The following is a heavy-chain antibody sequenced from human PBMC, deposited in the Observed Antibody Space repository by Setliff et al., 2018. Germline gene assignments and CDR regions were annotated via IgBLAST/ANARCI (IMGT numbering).Heavy chain of an antibody. J-gene: IGHJ4*02. V-gene: IGHV5-51*01. CDR2: IYPSDSHT. Sequence: GESLKISCKGSGFTFSSHWIGWVRQMPGKGLEWLGIIYPSDSHTRYSPSFQGQVTISADKSISTAYLQWSSLKASDTAMYYCARALASAGTVYFDYWGQGTLVTVSS. D-gene: IGHD6-13*01. CDR1: GFTFSSHW. CDR3: ARALASAGTVYFDY.